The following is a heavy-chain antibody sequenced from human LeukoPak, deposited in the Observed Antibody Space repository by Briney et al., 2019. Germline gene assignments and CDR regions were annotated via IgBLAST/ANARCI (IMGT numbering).Heavy chain of an antibody. CDR1: GDSISPYY. V-gene: IGHV4-59*01. CDR2: IYYSGRT. CDR3: ARDSKVYSSGMSFDY. Sequence: SETLSLTCTVSGDSISPYYWSWIRQVPGKGLEWIGYIYYSGRTSYNTSLEGRVTMSADTSNNHFSLKLSSVTAADTAVYYCARDSKVYSSGMSFDYWGQGTLVTVSS. D-gene: IGHD3-22*01. J-gene: IGHJ4*02.